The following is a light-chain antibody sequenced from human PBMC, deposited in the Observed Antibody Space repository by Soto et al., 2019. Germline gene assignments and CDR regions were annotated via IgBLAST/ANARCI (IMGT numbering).Light chain of an antibody. CDR2: LNSDGSH. CDR1: SGHSNYA. CDR3: QTWGSGIVV. V-gene: IGLV4-69*01. J-gene: IGLJ2*01. Sequence: QSVLTQSPSASASLGASVKLTCTLSSGHSNYAIAWHQQQSEKGPRYLMKLNSDGSHSKGDGIPDRFSGSSSGAERYLTISSHQSEDEADYYCQTWGSGIVVFGGGTKLNVL.